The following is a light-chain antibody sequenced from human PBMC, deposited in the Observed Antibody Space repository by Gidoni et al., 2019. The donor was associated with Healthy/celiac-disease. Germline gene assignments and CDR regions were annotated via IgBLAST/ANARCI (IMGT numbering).Light chain of an antibody. Sequence: SSELTQDPAVAVALGQTVRITCQGDSLRSYYASWYQQKPGPAPVLVSYGKNNRPSGIPDRFSGSSAGNTASLTITGAQAEDEADYYCNSRDSSGHLVVFGGGTKLTVL. CDR2: GKN. V-gene: IGLV3-19*01. J-gene: IGLJ2*01. CDR3: NSRDSSGHLVV. CDR1: SLRSYY.